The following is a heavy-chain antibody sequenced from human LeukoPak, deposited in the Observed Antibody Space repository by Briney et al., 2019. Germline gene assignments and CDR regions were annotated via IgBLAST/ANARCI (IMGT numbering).Heavy chain of an antibody. Sequence: GGSLRLSCAASGFTFNTNAMSWVRQAPGKGLEWVSATSGRTGGTYYADSVKGRFTISRDNSKSTLYLQMDSLRAEDTAVYYCAKCGNSGCHLIDYWGQGTLVTVSS. CDR2: TSGRTGGT. CDR1: GFTFNTNA. V-gene: IGHV3-23*01. D-gene: IGHD5-12*01. J-gene: IGHJ4*02. CDR3: AKCGNSGCHLIDY.